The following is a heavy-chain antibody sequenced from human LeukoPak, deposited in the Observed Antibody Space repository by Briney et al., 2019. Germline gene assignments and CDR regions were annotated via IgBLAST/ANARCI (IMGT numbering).Heavy chain of an antibody. CDR3: ARDFNYYGSGSFPDY. CDR2: VNPNSGGT. CDR1: GYTFTGYY. J-gene: IGHJ4*02. V-gene: IGHV1-2*02. Sequence: ASVKVSCKASGYTFTGYYMHWVRQAPGQGLEWMGWVNPNSGGTNYAQKFQGRATMTRDTSISTAYMELSRLRSDGTAVYYCARDFNYYGSGSFPDYWGQGTLVTVSS. D-gene: IGHD3-10*01.